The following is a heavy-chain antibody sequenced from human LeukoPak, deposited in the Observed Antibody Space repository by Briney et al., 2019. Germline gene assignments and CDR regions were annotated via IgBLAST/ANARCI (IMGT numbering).Heavy chain of an antibody. CDR2: IRSKAYGGTT. Sequence: PGGSLRLSCTASGFTFGDYAMSWARQAPGKGLEWVGFIRSKAYGGTTEYAASVKGRFTISRDDSKSIAYLQMNSLKTEDTAVYYCSNYYDSSGYYAYYYMDVWGKGTTVTVSS. CDR3: SNYYDSSGYYAYYYMDV. D-gene: IGHD3-22*01. V-gene: IGHV3-49*04. CDR1: GFTFGDYA. J-gene: IGHJ6*03.